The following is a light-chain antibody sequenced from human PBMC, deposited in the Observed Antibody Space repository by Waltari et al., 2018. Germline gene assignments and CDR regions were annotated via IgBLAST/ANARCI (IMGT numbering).Light chain of an antibody. J-gene: IGLJ2*01. CDR3: NSYTSTSKVL. CDR2: EVS. V-gene: IGLV2-18*02. CDR1: TSDIGNYDR. Sequence: QSDLTQSPSVSGSPGQSVTISCTGTTSDIGNYDRVSWYHQSPGTAPKLLIYEVSHRSSGVPGRCSGSESGNTASLSISGLQAEDEGYYYCNSYTSTSKVLFGEGTKLTVL.